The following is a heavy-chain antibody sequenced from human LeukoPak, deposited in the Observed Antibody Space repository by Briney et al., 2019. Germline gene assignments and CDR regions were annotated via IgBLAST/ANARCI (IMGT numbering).Heavy chain of an antibody. V-gene: IGHV3-73*01. Sequence: GGSLRLSCAASGFTFSGSAMHWVRQASGKGLEWVGRIRSKANSYATAYAASVKGRFTISRDDSKNTAYLQMNSLKTEDTAVYYCTRHGGTGKNWFDPWGQGTLVTVSS. CDR2: IRSKANSYAT. J-gene: IGHJ5*02. CDR3: TRHGGTGKNWFDP. CDR1: GFTFSGSA. D-gene: IGHD3-16*01.